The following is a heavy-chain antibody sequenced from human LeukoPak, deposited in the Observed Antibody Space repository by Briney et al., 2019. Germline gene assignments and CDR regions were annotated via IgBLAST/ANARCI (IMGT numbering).Heavy chain of an antibody. CDR2: ISYDGSNK. D-gene: IGHD6-13*01. J-gene: IGHJ4*02. V-gene: IGHV3-30-3*01. CDR1: GFTFSSYA. Sequence: GRSLRLSCAASGFTFSSYAMRWVRQAPGKGLEWVAVISYDGSNKYYADSVKGRFTISRDNSKNTLYLQMNSLRAEDTAVYYCARDGQEAAALDYWGQGTLVTVSS. CDR3: ARDGQEAAALDY.